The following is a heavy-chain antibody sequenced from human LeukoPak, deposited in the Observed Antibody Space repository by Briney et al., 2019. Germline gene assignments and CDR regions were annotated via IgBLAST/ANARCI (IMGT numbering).Heavy chain of an antibody. CDR1: GGSISTYY. CDR3: ARESRWQKGIFDY. D-gene: IGHD4-23*01. Sequence: PSETLSLTCTVSGGSISTYYLSWIRQPPGKGLEWIGSVYYSGSTYYNPSLKSRVTISVDTSKNQFSLRLSSVTAADTAVYFCARESRWQKGIFDYWGQGTLVTVSS. V-gene: IGHV4-59*12. J-gene: IGHJ4*02. CDR2: VYYSGST.